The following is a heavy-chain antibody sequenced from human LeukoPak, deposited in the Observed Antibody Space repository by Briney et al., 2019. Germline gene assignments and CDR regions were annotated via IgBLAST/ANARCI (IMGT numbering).Heavy chain of an antibody. CDR1: GFTFSSYA. Sequence: PGGSLRLSCAASGFTFSSYAMSWVRQAAGKGLEGVSAISGSGGSTYYADSVKGRFTISRDNSKNTLYLQMNSLRAEDTAVYYCATNPAGYCSGGSCKYWYFDLWGRGTLVTVSS. CDR2: ISGSGGST. V-gene: IGHV3-23*01. CDR3: ATNPAGYCSGGSCKYWYFDL. J-gene: IGHJ2*01. D-gene: IGHD2-15*01.